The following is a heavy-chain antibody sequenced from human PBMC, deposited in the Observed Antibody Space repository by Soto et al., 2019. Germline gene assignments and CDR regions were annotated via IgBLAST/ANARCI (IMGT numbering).Heavy chain of an antibody. CDR3: ARQFIVLKDYGMDV. J-gene: IGHJ6*02. Sequence: PGESLKISCKGSGYSFTSYWISWVRQIPGKGLEWMGRIDPSDSYTNYSPSFQGHVTISADKSISTAYLQWSSLKASDTAMYYCARQFIVLKDYGMDVWGQGTTVTVSS. CDR2: IDPSDSYT. CDR1: GYSFTSYW. V-gene: IGHV5-10-1*01. D-gene: IGHD2-8*01.